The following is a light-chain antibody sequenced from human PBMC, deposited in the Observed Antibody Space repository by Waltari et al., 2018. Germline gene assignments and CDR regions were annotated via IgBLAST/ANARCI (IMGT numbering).Light chain of an antibody. CDR3: HQSDSFPLT. J-gene: IGKJ4*01. CDR2: TAS. CDR1: QGIGSW. Sequence: DIQMTQSPSSVSASVGDRVTITCRASQGIGSWLAWYQQKPGKAPKLLMHTASSLESGVPSRFSGIESGTEFTLTISNLQPEDFAIYYCHQSDSFPLTFGGGTKVE. V-gene: IGKV1-12*01.